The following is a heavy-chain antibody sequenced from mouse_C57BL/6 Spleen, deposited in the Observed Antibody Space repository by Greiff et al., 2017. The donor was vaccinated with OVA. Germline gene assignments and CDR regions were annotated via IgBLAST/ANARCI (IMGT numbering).Heavy chain of an antibody. CDR1: GYAFSSSW. CDR3: ARGGDYFDY. CDR2: IYPGDGDT. J-gene: IGHJ2*01. V-gene: IGHV1-82*01. Sequence: QVQLKESGPELVKPGASVKISCKASGYAFSSSWMNWVKQRPGKGLEWIGRIYPGDGDTNYNGKFKGKATLTADKSSSTAYMQLSSLTSVDSAVYFCARGGDYFDYWGQGTTLTVSS.